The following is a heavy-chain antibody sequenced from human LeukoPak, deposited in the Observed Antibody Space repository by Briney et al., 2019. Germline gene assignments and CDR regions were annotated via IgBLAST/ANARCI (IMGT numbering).Heavy chain of an antibody. J-gene: IGHJ5*02. V-gene: IGHV1-2*02. CDR1: EYTFTGYY. CDR3: ARDQYYDSKGWFDP. Sequence: ASVKVSCKASEYTFTGYYIHWVRQAPGQGLEWMGWIDPNTGDSNYVQKFQGRVTMTRDTSISTAYMELSRLRSDDTAVYYCARDQYYDSKGWFDPWGQGTLVTVSS. CDR2: IDPNTGDS. D-gene: IGHD3-22*01.